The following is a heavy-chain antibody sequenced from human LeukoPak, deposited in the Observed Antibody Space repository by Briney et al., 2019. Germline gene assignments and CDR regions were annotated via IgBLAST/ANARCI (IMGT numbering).Heavy chain of an antibody. J-gene: IGHJ6*02. CDR2: INAGNGNT. CDR1: GYTFTSYA. V-gene: IGHV1-3*01. Sequence: VASVKVSCKASGYTFTSYAMHWVRQAPGQRLEWMGWINAGNGNTKYSQKFQGRVTITRDTSASTAYMELSSLRSGDTAVYYCARVLGLRQGYYYYGMDVWGQGTTVTVSS. CDR3: ARVLGLRQGYYYYGMDV.